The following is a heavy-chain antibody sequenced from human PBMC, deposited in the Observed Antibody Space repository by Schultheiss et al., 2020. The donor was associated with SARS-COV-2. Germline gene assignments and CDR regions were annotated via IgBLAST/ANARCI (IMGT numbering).Heavy chain of an antibody. V-gene: IGHV3-21*01. J-gene: IGHJ1*01. CDR1: GFTFSSYS. D-gene: IGHD2-21*01. CDR2: ISSSGSTI. Sequence: ESLKISCAASGFTFSSYSMNWVRQAPGKGLEWVSSISSSGSTIYYADSVKGRFTISRDYAKKSLYLQMNSLRAEDTAVYYCARGTLYSWAEYFQHWGQGTLVTVSS. CDR3: ARGTLYSWAEYFQH.